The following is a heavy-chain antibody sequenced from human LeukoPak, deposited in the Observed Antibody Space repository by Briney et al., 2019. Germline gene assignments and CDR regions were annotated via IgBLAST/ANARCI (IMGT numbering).Heavy chain of an antibody. J-gene: IGHJ5*02. CDR1: GYTLTSSG. V-gene: IGHV1-18*01. D-gene: IGHD6-13*01. CDR3: VRDPTAAASTDDWFDP. CDR2: ISAYNGDT. Sequence: ASVKVSCKASGYTLTSSGISWVRQAPGQGLEWMGWISAYNGDTNSAQKLQGRVSMTTDTSTNTAYMELRSLRSDDTAVYYCVRDPTAAASTDDWFDPWGQGTLVTVSS.